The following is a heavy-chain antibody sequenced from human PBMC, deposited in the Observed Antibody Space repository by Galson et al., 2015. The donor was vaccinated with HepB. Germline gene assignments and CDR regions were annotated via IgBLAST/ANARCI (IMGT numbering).Heavy chain of an antibody. CDR2: IIPIFGTA. Sequence: SVKVSCKASGGTFSSYAISWVRQAPGQGLEWMGGIIPIFGTANYAQKFQGRVTITADESTSTAYMELSSLRSVDTAVYYCARSDIVAPQYFQHWGQGTLVTVSS. D-gene: IGHD2-15*01. CDR1: GGTFSSYA. CDR3: ARSDIVAPQYFQH. V-gene: IGHV1-69*13. J-gene: IGHJ1*01.